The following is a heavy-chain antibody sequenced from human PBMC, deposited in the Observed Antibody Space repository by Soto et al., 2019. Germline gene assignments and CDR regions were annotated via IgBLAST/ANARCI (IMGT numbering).Heavy chain of an antibody. CDR2: ISSSSSYT. CDR1: GFIFSDYY. Sequence: QVQLVESGGGLVKSGGSLRLSCAASGFIFSDYYMSWIRQAPGKGLEWVSYISSSSSYTNYADSVKGRFTISRDNAKNSLYLQMNSLSAEDTAVYYCARPGFLSYYYYGMDVWGQGTTVTVSS. V-gene: IGHV3-11*06. J-gene: IGHJ6*02. CDR3: ARPGFLSYYYYGMDV.